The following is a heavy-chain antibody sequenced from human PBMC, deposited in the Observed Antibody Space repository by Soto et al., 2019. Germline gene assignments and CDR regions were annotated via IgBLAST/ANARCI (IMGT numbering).Heavy chain of an antibody. CDR1: GGSISSGGYY. J-gene: IGHJ4*02. CDR3: ARENNGSGWPTNFDY. CDR2: IYYSGST. Sequence: SETLSLTCTVSGGSISSGGYYWSWIRQHPGKGLEWIGYIYYSGSTYYNPSLKSRVTISVDTSKNQFSLKLSSVTAADTAVYYCARENNGSGWPTNFDYWGQGTLVTVSS. D-gene: IGHD6-19*01. V-gene: IGHV4-31*03.